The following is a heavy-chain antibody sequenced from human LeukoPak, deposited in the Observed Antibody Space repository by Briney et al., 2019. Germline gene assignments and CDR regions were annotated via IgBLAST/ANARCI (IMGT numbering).Heavy chain of an antibody. CDR3: ARWFRGYRDAFDI. J-gene: IGHJ3*02. Sequence: PSETLSLTCTVSGGSISSSSYYWGWIRQPPGKGLEWIGCIYYSGSTYYNPSLKSRVTISVDTSKNQFSLKLTSVTAADTAMYYCARWFRGYRDAFDIWGQGTLVTVSS. CDR2: IYYSGST. V-gene: IGHV4-39*01. CDR1: GGSISSSSYY. D-gene: IGHD5-18*01.